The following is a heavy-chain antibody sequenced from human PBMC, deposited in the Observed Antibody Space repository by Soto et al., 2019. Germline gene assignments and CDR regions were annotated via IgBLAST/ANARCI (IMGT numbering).Heavy chain of an antibody. D-gene: IGHD5-18*01. J-gene: IGHJ4*02. Sequence: SETLSLTCTVSGGSISSEGYYWSWFRQPPGKGLEWIGDIYYSGSTYYHPSLKSRLTMSGDTSKSQFSLKLSSVTAADTAVYYCARGRGYSYGPYYFDYWGQGTLVTVSS. V-gene: IGHV4-31*03. CDR2: IYYSGST. CDR1: GGSISSEGYY. CDR3: ARGRGYSYGPYYFDY.